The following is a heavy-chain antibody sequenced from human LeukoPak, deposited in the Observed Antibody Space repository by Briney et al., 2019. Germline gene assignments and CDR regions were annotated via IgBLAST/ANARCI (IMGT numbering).Heavy chain of an antibody. CDR1: GFTFSSYW. V-gene: IGHV3-7*01. J-gene: IGHJ4*02. CDR2: IKQDGSEK. Sequence: GGSLRLSCAASGFTFSSYWMSWVRRAPGKGLEWVANIKQDGSEKYYVDSVKGRFTISRDNAKNSLYLQMNSLRAEDTAVYYCARDINYYDSSSSDYWGQGTLVTVSS. CDR3: ARDINYYDSSSSDY. D-gene: IGHD3-22*01.